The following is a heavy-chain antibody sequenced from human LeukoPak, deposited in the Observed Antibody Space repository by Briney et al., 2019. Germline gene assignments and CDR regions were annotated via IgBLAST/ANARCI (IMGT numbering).Heavy chain of an antibody. CDR3: ARPPLKFGRRYMDV. V-gene: IGHV3-11*04. J-gene: IGHJ6*03. CDR2: ISSSGSTI. D-gene: IGHD1-14*01. Sequence: GGSLRLSCAASGFTFSDYYMSWIRQAPGKGLEWVSYISSSGSTIYYADSVKGRFTISRDNAKNSLYLQMNSLRAEDTAVYYCARPPLKFGRRYMDVWGKGTTVTVSS. CDR1: GFTFSDYY.